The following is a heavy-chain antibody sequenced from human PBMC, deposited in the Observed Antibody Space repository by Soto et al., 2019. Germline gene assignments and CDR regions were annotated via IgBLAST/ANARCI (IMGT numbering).Heavy chain of an antibody. CDR2: ISSSGSAI. CDR1: GFTFSDYY. D-gene: IGHD6-13*01. Sequence: GGSLRLSCAASGFTFSDYYMTWIRQAPGKGLEWVSYISSSGSAIYYADSVKGRFTISRDNAKNSLYLQMNSLRADDTAVYYCARRAAGGRNFDCWGQGTLGTVS. J-gene: IGHJ4*02. V-gene: IGHV3-11*01. CDR3: ARRAAGGRNFDC.